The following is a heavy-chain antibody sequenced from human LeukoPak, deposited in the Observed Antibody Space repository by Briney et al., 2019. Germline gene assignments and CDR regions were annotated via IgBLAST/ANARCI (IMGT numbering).Heavy chain of an antibody. D-gene: IGHD3-10*01. J-gene: IGHJ6*02. Sequence: PGGSLRLSCAASGFTFSSYWMSWLRQAPGKGLEGVANIKQDGSEKYYVDSVKGRFTISRDNAKNSLYLQMNSLRAEDTAVYYCARDHYYGSGSYYYREYYYYGMDVWGQGTTVTVSS. CDR1: GFTFSSYW. CDR2: IKQDGSEK. CDR3: ARDHYYGSGSYYYREYYYYGMDV. V-gene: IGHV3-7*01.